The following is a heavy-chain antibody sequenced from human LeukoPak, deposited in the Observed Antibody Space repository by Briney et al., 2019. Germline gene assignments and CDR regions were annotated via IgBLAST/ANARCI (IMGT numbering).Heavy chain of an antibody. J-gene: IGHJ4*02. D-gene: IGHD2-2*01. CDR3: ARLRYCSSTSCYAGMRGYFDY. Sequence: SVKVSCKASGGTFSSYAISWVRQAPGQGLEWMGGIIPIFGTANYAQKFQGRVTITADKSTSSAYMELSSLRSEDTAVYYCARLRYCSSTSCYAGMRGYFDYWGQGTLVTVSS. CDR2: IIPIFGTA. CDR1: GGTFSSYA. V-gene: IGHV1-69*06.